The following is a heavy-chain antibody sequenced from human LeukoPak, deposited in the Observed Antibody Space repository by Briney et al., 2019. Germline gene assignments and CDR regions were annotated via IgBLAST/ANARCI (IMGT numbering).Heavy chain of an antibody. V-gene: IGHV1-8*01. D-gene: IGHD3-9*01. CDR2: MNPNSGNT. Sequence: ASVKVSCKASGYTFTSYDVNWVRQATGQGLEWMGWMNPNSGNTGYAQKFQGRVTMTRNTSISTAYMELSSLRSEDTAVYYCARVSDILTGYPTDYWGQGTLVTVSS. CDR3: ARVSDILTGYPTDY. CDR1: GYTFTSYD. J-gene: IGHJ4*02.